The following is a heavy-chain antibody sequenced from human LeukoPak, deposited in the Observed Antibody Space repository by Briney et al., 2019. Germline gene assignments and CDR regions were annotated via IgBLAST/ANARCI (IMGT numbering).Heavy chain of an antibody. CDR1: NYSISSDYY. D-gene: IGHD1-26*01. CDR2: IYYSGST. J-gene: IGHJ5*02. CDR3: ARAQSGSYGDWFDP. Sequence: PSETLSLTCIVSNYSISSDYYWGWIRQPPGKGLEWIGSIYYSGSTYYNPSLKSRVTISVDTSKNQFSLKLSSVTAADTAVYYCARAQSGSYGDWFDPWGQGTLVTVSS. V-gene: IGHV4-38-2*02.